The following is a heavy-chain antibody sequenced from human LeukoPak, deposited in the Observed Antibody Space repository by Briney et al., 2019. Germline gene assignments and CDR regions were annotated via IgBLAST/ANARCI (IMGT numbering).Heavy chain of an antibody. V-gene: IGHV4-4*07. J-gene: IGHJ4*02. Sequence: SETLSLTCTVSGGSISSYYWSWIRQPAGKGLEWIGRIYNSGSTNYNPSLKSRVTISVDTSKNQFSLKLSSVTAADTAVYYCARGRYNYALEDYFDYWGQGTLVTVSS. D-gene: IGHD5-18*01. CDR3: ARGRYNYALEDYFDY. CDR1: GGSISSYY. CDR2: IYNSGST.